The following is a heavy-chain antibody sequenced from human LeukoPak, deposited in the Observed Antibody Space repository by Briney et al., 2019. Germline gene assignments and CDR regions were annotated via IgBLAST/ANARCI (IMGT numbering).Heavy chain of an antibody. J-gene: IGHJ6*02. D-gene: IGHD1-26*01. V-gene: IGHV4-30-2*01. CDR1: GGSISSGGYS. CDR2: IYHSGST. Sequence: SETLSLTCAVSGGSISSGGYSWSWIRQPPGKGLEWIGYIYHSGSTYYNPSLKSRVTISVDTSKNQFSLKLSSVTAADTAVYYCARGIRYLGATSPALYYYYGMDVWGQGTTVTVSS. CDR3: ARGIRYLGATSPALYYYYGMDV.